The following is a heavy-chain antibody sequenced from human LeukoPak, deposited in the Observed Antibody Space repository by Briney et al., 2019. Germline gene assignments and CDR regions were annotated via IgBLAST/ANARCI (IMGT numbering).Heavy chain of an antibody. V-gene: IGHV3-9*01. CDR1: GFTFDDYA. CDR2: ISWNSGSI. CDR3: AKDRGLGGSYYYYDMDV. J-gene: IGHJ6*02. Sequence: PGGSLRLSCAASGFTFDDYAMHWVRQAPGKGLEWVSGISWNSGSIGYADSVKGRFTIARDNANNSLYLQMNSLRAEDTALYYCAKDRGLGGSYYYYDMDVWGQGTTVTVSS. D-gene: IGHD3-16*01.